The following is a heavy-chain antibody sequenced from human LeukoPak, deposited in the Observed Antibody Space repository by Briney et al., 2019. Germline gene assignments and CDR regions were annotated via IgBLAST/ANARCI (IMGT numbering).Heavy chain of an antibody. CDR1: GYTFTSYG. CDR3: ARADLGAAAYYYYYMDV. CDR2: ISAYIGNT. V-gene: IGHV1-18*01. Sequence: GASVKVSCKASGYTFTSYGISWVRQAPGQGLEWMGWISAYIGNTNYAQKLQGRVTMTTDTSTTTAYMELRSLRSDDTAVYYCARADLGAAAYYYYYMDVWGKGTTVTVSS. J-gene: IGHJ6*03. D-gene: IGHD2-2*01.